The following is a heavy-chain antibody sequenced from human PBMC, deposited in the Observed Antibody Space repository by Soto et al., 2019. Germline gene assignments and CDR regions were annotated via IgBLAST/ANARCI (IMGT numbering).Heavy chain of an antibody. J-gene: IGHJ2*01. Sequence: PSETLSLTCTVAGASINNNGYCLSWIRQTPGKGLEWIGYVYYSGTTDYIPSLKSRLSMSIDKSQNQFTLKLNSVTAADTATYYCARMSYFYDKWYFDLWGRGTLVTVSS. V-gene: IGHV4-30-4*01. CDR3: ARMSYFYDKWYFDL. CDR2: VYYSGTT. D-gene: IGHD3-22*01. CDR1: GASINNNGYC.